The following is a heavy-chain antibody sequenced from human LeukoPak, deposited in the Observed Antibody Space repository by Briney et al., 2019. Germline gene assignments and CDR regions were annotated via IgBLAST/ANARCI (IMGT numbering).Heavy chain of an antibody. CDR3: ARDVPVYGSGTLNWFDP. CDR2: IYTSGST. J-gene: IGHJ5*02. CDR1: GGSISSYY. D-gene: IGHD3-10*01. V-gene: IGHV4-4*07. Sequence: SETLSLTCTVSGGSISSYYWSWIRQPAGKGLEWIGRIYTSGSTNYNPSLKSRVTMSVDTSKNQFSLKLSSVTAADTAVYYCARDVPVYGSGTLNWFDPWGQGTLATVSS.